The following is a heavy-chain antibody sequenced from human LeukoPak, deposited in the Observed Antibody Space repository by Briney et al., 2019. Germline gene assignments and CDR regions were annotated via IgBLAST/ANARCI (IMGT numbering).Heavy chain of an antibody. V-gene: IGHV3-30*18. CDR3: AKVPRFSGYYYTPPGEIDY. CDR1: GFTFSSYG. Sequence: GGSLRLSCAASGFTFSSYGMHWVRQAPGKGLEWVAVISYDGSNKYYADSVKGRFTISRDNSKNTLYLQMNSLRAEDTAVYYCAKVPRFSGYYYTPPGEIDYWGQGTLVTVSS. J-gene: IGHJ4*02. D-gene: IGHD3-22*01. CDR2: ISYDGSNK.